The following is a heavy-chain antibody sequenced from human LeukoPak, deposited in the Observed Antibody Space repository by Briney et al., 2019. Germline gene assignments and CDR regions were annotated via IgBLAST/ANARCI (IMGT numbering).Heavy chain of an antibody. CDR2: ISYDGSNI. CDR1: GFTFSIYG. Sequence: GGSLRLSCAASGFTFSIYGMHWVRQAPGKGLEWVAVISYDGSNIYYADSVKGRFTISRDNSKNSLYLQMNSLRAEDTAVYYCARGPFWGQGTLVTVSS. V-gene: IGHV3-30*03. CDR3: ARGPF. J-gene: IGHJ4*02.